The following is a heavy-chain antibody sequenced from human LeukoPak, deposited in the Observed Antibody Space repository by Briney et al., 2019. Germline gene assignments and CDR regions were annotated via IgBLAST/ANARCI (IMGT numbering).Heavy chain of an antibody. CDR3: ARRARSSSWYGYAFDI. Sequence: GESLKISCKGSGYSFTSYWIGWVRQMPGKGLEWMGIIYPGDSDTRYSPSFQGQVTISADKSISTAYLQWSSLKASDTAMYYCARRARSSSWYGYAFDIWGQGTMVTVSS. D-gene: IGHD6-13*01. CDR1: GYSFTSYW. J-gene: IGHJ3*02. CDR2: IYPGDSDT. V-gene: IGHV5-51*01.